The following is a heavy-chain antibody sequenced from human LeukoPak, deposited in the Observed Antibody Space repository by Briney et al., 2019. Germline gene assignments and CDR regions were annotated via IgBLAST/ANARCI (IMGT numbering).Heavy chain of an antibody. CDR2: IDPSGGST. CDR1: GYTXTNYY. J-gene: IGHJ3*02. CDR3: ARLSQQTFDI. V-gene: IGHV1-46*01. Sequence: ASVKVSCKASGYTXTNYYMHWVRQAPGQGLEWMGIIDPSGGSTRYAQKLQGRVTMTRDTSTSTVYMELSSLRSEDTAVYYCARLSQQTFDIWGQGTLVTVSS.